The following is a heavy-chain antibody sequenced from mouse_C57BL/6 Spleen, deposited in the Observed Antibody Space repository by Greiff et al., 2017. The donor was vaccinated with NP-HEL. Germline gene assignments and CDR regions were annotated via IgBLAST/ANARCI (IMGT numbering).Heavy chain of an antibody. D-gene: IGHD3-2*02. Sequence: QVQLKESGPELVKPGASVKISCKASGYAFSSSWMNWVKQRPGKGLEWIGRIYPGDGDANYNGKFKGKATLTADKSSSTAYMQLSSLTSEDSAVYFGARWAERRPYYAMDYWGQGTSVTVSS. CDR1: GYAFSSSW. J-gene: IGHJ4*01. CDR2: IYPGDGDA. CDR3: ARWAERRPYYAMDY. V-gene: IGHV1-82*01.